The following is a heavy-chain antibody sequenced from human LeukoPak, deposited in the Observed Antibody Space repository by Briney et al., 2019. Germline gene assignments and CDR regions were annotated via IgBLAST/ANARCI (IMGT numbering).Heavy chain of an antibody. CDR1: GYTFTGYY. D-gene: IGHD6-13*01. CDR3: ARGDSNSWYFLDY. J-gene: IGHJ4*02. V-gene: IGHV1-2*02. CDR2: IKPNSGGP. Sequence: HAASEKVSCKASGYTFTGYYMHWVRQAPGQGLEWMGWIKPNSGGPKIEQKFQGRVTLTRDTSIRTAYMVLSRLGSDDTAVYYCARGDSNSWYFLDYWGQGTLVTVSS.